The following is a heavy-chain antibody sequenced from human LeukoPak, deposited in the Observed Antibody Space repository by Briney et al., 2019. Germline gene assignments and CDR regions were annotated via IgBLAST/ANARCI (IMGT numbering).Heavy chain of an antibody. CDR3: AIPLQAAMVPHPNDY. D-gene: IGHD5-18*01. CDR1: GSRFTSYW. V-gene: IGHV5-51*01. CDR2: IYPGDSDT. Sequence: GESLQISCQGSGSRFTSYWIGWVRQMPGKGLEYMGIIYPGDSDTRYSPSFQGQVTISADKSITTAYLQWSSLKASDTAMYYCAIPLQAAMVPHPNDYWGQGTLVTVSS. J-gene: IGHJ4*02.